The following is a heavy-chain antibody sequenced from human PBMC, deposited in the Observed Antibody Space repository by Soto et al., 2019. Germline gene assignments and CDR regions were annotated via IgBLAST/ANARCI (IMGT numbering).Heavy chain of an antibody. CDR2: IVVGSGNT. J-gene: IGHJ4*02. CDR3: AAGSRGYGGIDV. CDR1: GFTFTSSA. Sequence: ASVKVSCKASGFTFTSSAVQWVRQARGQRLEWIGWIVVGSGNTNYAQKFQERVTITRDMSTSTAYMELSSLRSEDTAVYYCAAGSRGYGGIDVWGQGTLVTVSS. V-gene: IGHV1-58*01. D-gene: IGHD2-15*01.